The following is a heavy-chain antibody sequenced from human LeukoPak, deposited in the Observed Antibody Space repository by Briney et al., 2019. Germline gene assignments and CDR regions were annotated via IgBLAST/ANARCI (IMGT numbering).Heavy chain of an antibody. J-gene: IGHJ4*02. CDR1: EGTFSSYA. D-gene: IGHD2-2*01. CDR2: IIPIFGTA. CDR3: AREGPYCSSTSCCLDY. V-gene: IGHV1-69*13. Sequence: ASVKVSCKASEGTFSSYAISWVRQAPGQGLEWMGGIIPIFGTANYAQKFQGRVTITADESTSTAYMELSSLRSEDTAVYYCAREGPYCSSTSCCLDYWGQGTLVTVSS.